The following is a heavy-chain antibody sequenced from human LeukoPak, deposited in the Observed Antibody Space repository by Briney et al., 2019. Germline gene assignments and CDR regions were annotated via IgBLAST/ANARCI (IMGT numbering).Heavy chain of an antibody. CDR1: GYTFTGYY. J-gene: IGHJ4*02. CDR3: ARGPGDYVWGSYRPFDY. CDR2: INPNRGGT. Sequence: GASVKVSGKASGYTFTGYYMHWVRQAPGQGLEWMGWINPNRGGTNYAQKFQGRVTITRDTSISTAYMELSRLRSDDTAVYYCARGPGDYVWGSYRPFDYWGQGTLVTVSS. D-gene: IGHD3-16*02. V-gene: IGHV1-2*02.